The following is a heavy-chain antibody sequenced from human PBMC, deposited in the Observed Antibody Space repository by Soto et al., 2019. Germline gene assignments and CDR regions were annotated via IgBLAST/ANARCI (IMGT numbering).Heavy chain of an antibody. CDR3: ARAGVRILVVAAIDY. J-gene: IGHJ4*02. D-gene: IGHD2-15*01. Sequence: QVQLVESGGGVVQPGRSLRLSCAASGFTFSSYALHWVRQAPGKGLEWVAVISYDGSNKYYADSVKGRFTISRDNSKNRLYLQMNSLRAEDTAVYYCARAGVRILVVAAIDYWGQGTLVTVSS. CDR1: GFTFSSYA. V-gene: IGHV3-30-3*01. CDR2: ISYDGSNK.